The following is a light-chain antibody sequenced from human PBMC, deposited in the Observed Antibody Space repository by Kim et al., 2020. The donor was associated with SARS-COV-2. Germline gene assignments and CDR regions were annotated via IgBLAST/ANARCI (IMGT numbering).Light chain of an antibody. Sequence: QGVTITCTGSSSTIGAGYDVHWYQQLPGTAPKLLIYGNSNRPSGVPDRFSGSKSGTSASLAITGLQAEDEADYYCQSYDSSLSGYVFGPGTKVTVL. V-gene: IGLV1-40*01. J-gene: IGLJ1*01. CDR3: QSYDSSLSGYV. CDR1: SSTIGAGYD. CDR2: GNS.